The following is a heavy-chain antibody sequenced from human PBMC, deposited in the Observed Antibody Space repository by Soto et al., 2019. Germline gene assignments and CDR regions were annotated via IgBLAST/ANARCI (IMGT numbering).Heavy chain of an antibody. CDR1: GFTFSSYA. V-gene: IGHV3-30*04. D-gene: IGHD1-7*01. CDR2: ISYDGSQK. Sequence: PVGSLRLSCAASGFTFSSYAMHWVRQAPGKGLEWVAVISYDGSQKYYADSVKGRFTSSRDNSKNTLYLQMSNLRTEDTSVYYCARSWELPPENNRYYYGWDVWGRGTTVTVSS. CDR3: ARSWELPPENNRYYYGWDV. J-gene: IGHJ6*02.